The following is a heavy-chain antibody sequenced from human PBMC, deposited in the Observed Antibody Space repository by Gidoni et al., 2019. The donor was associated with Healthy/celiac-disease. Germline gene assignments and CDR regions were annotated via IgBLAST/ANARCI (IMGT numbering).Heavy chain of an antibody. J-gene: IGHJ5*02. Sequence: QLQLQESGPGLVKPSETLSLTCTVSGGSISSSSYYWGWIRQPPGKGLEWIGSIYYSGSTYYNPSLKSRVTISVDTSKNQFSLKLSSVTAADTAVYYCARHNPDFWSGYSGWFDPWGQGTLVTVSS. CDR3: ARHNPDFWSGYSGWFDP. CDR1: GGSISSSSYY. V-gene: IGHV4-39*01. D-gene: IGHD3-3*01. CDR2: IYYSGST.